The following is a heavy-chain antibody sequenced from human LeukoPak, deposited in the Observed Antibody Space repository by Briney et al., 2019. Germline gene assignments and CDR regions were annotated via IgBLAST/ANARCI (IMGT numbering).Heavy chain of an antibody. D-gene: IGHD3-3*01. V-gene: IGHV3-7*03. CDR3: ARDGSYYDFWSGYYSDY. Sequence: GGSLRLSCAASTFTFSNYWMSWVRQAPGKGLEWVANIKEDGTEKDYVDSVKGRFTISRDNAKNSLYLQMNSLRAEDTAVYYCARDGSYYDFWSGYYSDYWGQGTLVTVSS. CDR1: TFTFSNYW. J-gene: IGHJ4*02. CDR2: IKEDGTEK.